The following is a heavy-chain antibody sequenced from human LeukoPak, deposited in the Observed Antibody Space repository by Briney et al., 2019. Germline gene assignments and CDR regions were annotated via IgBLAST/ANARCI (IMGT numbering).Heavy chain of an antibody. CDR2: IFPGDSDT. V-gene: IGHV5-51*01. D-gene: IGHD6-19*01. CDR1: GYSFTSYW. J-gene: IGHJ5*02. Sequence: GESLKISCKGSGYSFTSYWIGWVRQMPGKGLERMGIIFPGDSDTRYSPSLQGQVTISADKSSSTAYLQWTSLKASDTAMYYCARSAVAATVWFDPWGQGTLVTVSS. CDR3: ARSAVAATVWFDP.